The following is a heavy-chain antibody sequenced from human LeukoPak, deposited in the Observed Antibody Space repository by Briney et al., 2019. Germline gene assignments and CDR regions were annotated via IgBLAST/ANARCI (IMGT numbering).Heavy chain of an antibody. V-gene: IGHV3-23*01. D-gene: IGHD3-9*01. J-gene: IGHJ4*02. CDR2: ISGSGGST. CDR3: AKDLVSYYDILTGYSAFDY. Sequence: GGSLRLSCAASGFTFSSYAMSWVRQAPGKGLEWVSAISGSGGSTYYADSVKGRFTISRDNSKNTLYLQMNSLRAEDTAVNYCAKDLVSYYDILTGYSAFDYWGQGTLVTVSS. CDR1: GFTFSSYA.